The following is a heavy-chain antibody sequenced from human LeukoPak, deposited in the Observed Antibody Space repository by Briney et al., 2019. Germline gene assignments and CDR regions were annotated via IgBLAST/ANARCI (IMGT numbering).Heavy chain of an antibody. V-gene: IGHV4-39*01. CDR2: IHYIGST. CDR3: AKTLPYSGGWRATFDF. D-gene: IGHD6-19*01. Sequence: SETLSLTCTVSGDSVSSHSYFWGWIRQPPGKGLEWIGNIHYIGSTYYNPSLKSRVTISVDTSTNQFSLKLSSVTAADTAVYYCAKTLPYSGGWRATFDFWGQGTLVTVSS. CDR1: GDSVSSHSYF. J-gene: IGHJ4*02.